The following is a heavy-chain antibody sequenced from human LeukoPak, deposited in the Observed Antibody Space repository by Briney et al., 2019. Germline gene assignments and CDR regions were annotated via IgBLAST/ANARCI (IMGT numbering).Heavy chain of an antibody. CDR2: IRSKAYGGTT. J-gene: IGHJ4*02. Sequence: GRSLRLSCAASGFTFSDYAMYWVRQAPGKGLEWVGFIRSKAYGGTTQYAASVKGRFSISRDDSKSIAYLQMSSLKTEDTAVYYCTRVRSGNDFDYWGQGTLVTVS. V-gene: IGHV3-49*04. CDR3: TRVRSGNDFDY. CDR1: GFTFSDYA. D-gene: IGHD3-10*01.